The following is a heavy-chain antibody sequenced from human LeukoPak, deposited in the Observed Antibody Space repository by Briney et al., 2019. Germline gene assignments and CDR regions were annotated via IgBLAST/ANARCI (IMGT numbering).Heavy chain of an antibody. CDR3: ARGDILTGSPDAFDI. Sequence: GGSLRLSCAASAFTFSSFGMHLVRQAPGKGLEWVAVIWYDGSNKYYAHSVKGRFTISRDNSKNTLYLQMNSLRAEDTAVYYCARGDILTGSPDAFDIWGQGTMVTVSS. D-gene: IGHD3-9*01. J-gene: IGHJ3*02. V-gene: IGHV3-33*01. CDR2: IWYDGSNK. CDR1: AFTFSSFG.